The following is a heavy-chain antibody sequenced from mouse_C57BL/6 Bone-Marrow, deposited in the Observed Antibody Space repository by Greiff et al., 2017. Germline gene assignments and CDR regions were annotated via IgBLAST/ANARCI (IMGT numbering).Heavy chain of an antibody. D-gene: IGHD2-2*01. J-gene: IGHJ1*03. CDR1: EYEFPSHD. V-gene: IGHV5-2*01. CDR2: INSDGGST. CDR3: AIYGYDVSYWYFDV. Sequence: EVMLVESGGGLVQPGESLKLSCESNEYEFPSHDMSWVRTTPEKRLELVAAINSDGGSTYYPDTMERRFIISRDNTKKTLYLQMSSLRSEDTALYYCAIYGYDVSYWYFDVWGTGTTVTVSS.